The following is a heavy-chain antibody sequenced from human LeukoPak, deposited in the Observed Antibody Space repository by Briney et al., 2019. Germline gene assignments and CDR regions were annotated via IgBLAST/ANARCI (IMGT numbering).Heavy chain of an antibody. CDR1: GGSISSGGYY. CDR2: IYHSGSS. D-gene: IGHD3-10*01. V-gene: IGHV4-30-2*01. Sequence: MSSQTLSLTCTVSGGSISSGGYYWSWIRQPPGKGLEWIGNIYHSGSSYYNPSLKSRVTISVDRSKNQFSLKLSSVTAADTAVYYCARATEIRGVIGYWGQGTLVTVSS. CDR3: ARATEIRGVIGY. J-gene: IGHJ4*02.